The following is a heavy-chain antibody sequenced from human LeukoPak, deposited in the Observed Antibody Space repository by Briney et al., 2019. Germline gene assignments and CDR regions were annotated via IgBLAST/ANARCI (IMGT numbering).Heavy chain of an antibody. D-gene: IGHD2-15*01. CDR1: GFPFSSYA. CDR3: AKERAGYCSGGSCYGC. V-gene: IGHV3-23*01. Sequence: GGSLRLSCAASGFPFSSYAMSWVRQAPGKGLEWVSAISGSGGSTYYADFVKGRFNISRDNSKNTLYLQRNSLRAEDKAVYYCAKERAGYCSGGSCYGCWGQGTLVTVSS. J-gene: IGHJ4*02. CDR2: ISGSGGST.